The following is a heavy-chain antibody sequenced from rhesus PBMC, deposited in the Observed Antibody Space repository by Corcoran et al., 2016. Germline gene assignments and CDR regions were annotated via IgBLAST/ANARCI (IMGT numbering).Heavy chain of an antibody. CDR1: GYSISSGYG. CDR2: IYGGSGST. J-gene: IGHJ4*01. CDR3: ARSGYSGYSYAAFDY. Sequence: QVQLQESGPGLVKPSVTLSLTCAVSGYSISSGYGWGWIGQPPGKGLEWIGQIYGGSGSTYYNPSLKSRVTVSKDTSKNQFSLKLSSVTAADTAVYYCARSGYSGYSYAAFDYWGQGVLVTVSS. D-gene: IGHD5-42*01. V-gene: IGHV4-127*01.